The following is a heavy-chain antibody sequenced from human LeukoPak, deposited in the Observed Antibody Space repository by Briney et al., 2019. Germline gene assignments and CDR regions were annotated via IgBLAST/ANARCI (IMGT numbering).Heavy chain of an antibody. CDR3: ARDPGGNYFGPGTYFAY. CDR2: IDGETGNT. D-gene: IGHD3-10*01. V-gene: IGHV1-46*01. J-gene: IGHJ4*02. Sequence: ASVKVSFKASGFTFTHYYIHWVRQARGQGLEWMGRIDGETGNTRYAQNFQGRVTMTRDTSTSTVYMELSSLRFEDTADYYCARDPGGNYFGPGTYFAYWGQGTLVTVSS. CDR1: GFTFTHYY.